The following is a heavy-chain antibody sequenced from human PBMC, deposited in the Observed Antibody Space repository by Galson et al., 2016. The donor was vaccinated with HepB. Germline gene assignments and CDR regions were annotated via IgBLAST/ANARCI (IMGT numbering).Heavy chain of an antibody. CDR2: VFHSGLT. J-gene: IGHJ3*02. CDR3: ASYFVQSWVGSDAFDT. D-gene: IGHD3-10*01. Sequence: SLRLSCAASGFTFKNYAMTWVRQAPGKGLEWIGEVFHSGLTYYNPSLKSRVTMSVDESKNLFSLKLMSVTAADTAVYYCASYFVQSWVGSDAFDTWGQGTLVTVSS. CDR1: GFTFKNYA. V-gene: IGHV4-4*02.